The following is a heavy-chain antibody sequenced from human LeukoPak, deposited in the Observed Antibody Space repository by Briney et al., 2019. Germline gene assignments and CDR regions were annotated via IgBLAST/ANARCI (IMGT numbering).Heavy chain of an antibody. CDR1: GFTFSTYG. J-gene: IGHJ4*02. Sequence: GRSLRLSCTASGFTFSTYGMHWVRQAPGKGLEWVSLISYDGSNKYYVDSVKGRFTISRDNSKNTLYLQMNSLRVEDTAVYYCAKDMGGSSGYSQYRGQGTLVTVSS. CDR3: AKDMGGSSGYSQY. D-gene: IGHD6-19*01. V-gene: IGHV3-30*18. CDR2: ISYDGSNK.